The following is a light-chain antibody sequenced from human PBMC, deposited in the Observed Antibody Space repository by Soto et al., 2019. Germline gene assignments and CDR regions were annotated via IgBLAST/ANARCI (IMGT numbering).Light chain of an antibody. CDR1: SNNIGNNY. CDR2: DNN. CDR3: GTWDSSLSAYYV. Sequence: QSALTKPPSVSAAPGQKVTISCSGSSNNIGNNYVSWYQQLPGTAPKLLIYDNNKRPSGIPDRFSGSKSGTSATLGITGLQTGDEADYYCGTWDSSLSAYYVFGTGTKVTVL. V-gene: IGLV1-51*01. J-gene: IGLJ1*01.